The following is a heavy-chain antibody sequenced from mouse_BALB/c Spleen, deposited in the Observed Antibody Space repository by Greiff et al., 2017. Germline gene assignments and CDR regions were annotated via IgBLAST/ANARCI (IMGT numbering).Heavy chain of an antibody. CDR2: ISSGGSYT. CDR1: GFTFSSYG. J-gene: IGHJ2*01. V-gene: IGHV5-6*01. CDR3: ARFYYGSSN. D-gene: IGHD1-1*01. Sequence: EVKVVESGGDLVKPGGSLKLSCAASGFTFSSYGMSWVRQTPDKRLEWVATISSGGSYTYYPDSVKGRFTISRDNAKNTLYLQMSSLKSEDTAMYYCARFYYGSSNWGQGTTLTVSS.